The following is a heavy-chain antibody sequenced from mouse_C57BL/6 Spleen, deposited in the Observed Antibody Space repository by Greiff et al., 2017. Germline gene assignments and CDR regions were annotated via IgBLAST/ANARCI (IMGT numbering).Heavy chain of an antibody. CDR2: ISSGSSTI. D-gene: IGHD4-1*01. J-gene: IGHJ4*01. V-gene: IGHV5-17*01. CDR3: ARGAGTLYYYAMDY. CDR1: GFTFSDYG. Sequence: EVMLVESGGGLVKPGGSLKLSCAASGFTFSDYGMHWVRQAPEKGLEWVAYISSGSSTIYYADTVKGRFTISRDTAKNTLFLQMTSLRSEDTAMYYCARGAGTLYYYAMDYWGQGTSVTVSS.